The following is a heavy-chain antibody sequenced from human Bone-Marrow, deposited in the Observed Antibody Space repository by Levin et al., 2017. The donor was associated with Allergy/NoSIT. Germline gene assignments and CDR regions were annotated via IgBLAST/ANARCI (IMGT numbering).Heavy chain of an antibody. V-gene: IGHV3-7*04. D-gene: IGHD6-13*01. Sequence: GGSLRLSCTASGFTFNTYWMTWVRQAPGRGPEWVANIKPDGSDKYYVDSVKGRFTISRDNAKNTLYLQMDCLRAEDTAIYYCARGGRTGTGDYWGQGTLVTVSS. J-gene: IGHJ4*02. CDR1: GFTFNTYW. CDR2: IKPDGSDK. CDR3: ARGGRTGTGDY.